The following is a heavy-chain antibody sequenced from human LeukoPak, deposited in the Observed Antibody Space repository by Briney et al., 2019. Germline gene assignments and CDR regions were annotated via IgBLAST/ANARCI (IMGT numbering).Heavy chain of an antibody. Sequence: PSETLSLTCSVSGGSISSYYWSWVRQSPGKGLEWIGYVYYTGNTDYNPSLKSRVTISVDTSKNQFSPNLTSVTAADTAVYYCARADAYYYGMDVWGQGTTVTVSS. J-gene: IGHJ6*02. CDR3: ARADAYYYGMDV. V-gene: IGHV4-59*01. CDR1: GGSISSYY. CDR2: VYYTGNT.